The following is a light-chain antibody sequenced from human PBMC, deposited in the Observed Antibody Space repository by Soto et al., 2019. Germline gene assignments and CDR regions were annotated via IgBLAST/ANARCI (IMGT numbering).Light chain of an antibody. CDR3: EQTYSIPYT. Sequence: DIQMTQSPSSLSASVGDRVTITCRASQSISNYLNWYQQKPGKAPKLLIYAASSLQTGVPSGFSGRGSGTDFTLTISNLQREDFATYYCEQTYSIPYTFGQGTKLEIE. CDR1: QSISNY. V-gene: IGKV1-39*01. CDR2: AAS. J-gene: IGKJ2*01.